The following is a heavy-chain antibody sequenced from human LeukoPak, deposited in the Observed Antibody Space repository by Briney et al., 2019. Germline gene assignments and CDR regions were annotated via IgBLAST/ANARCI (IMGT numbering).Heavy chain of an antibody. J-gene: IGHJ4*02. V-gene: IGHV3-30*18. CDR2: IPNDRRNN. CDR3: ANRGKYCSSTSCLGSAQVDY. Sequence: GGSLRLSCAASGFTFSSYGMHWVRQAPGKGLEWVAVIPNDRRNNYYADSVKGRFTISRDNSKNTLYLQMNSLRAEDTAVYYCANRGKYCSSTSCLGSAQVDYWGQGTLVTVSS. CDR1: GFTFSSYG. D-gene: IGHD2-2*01.